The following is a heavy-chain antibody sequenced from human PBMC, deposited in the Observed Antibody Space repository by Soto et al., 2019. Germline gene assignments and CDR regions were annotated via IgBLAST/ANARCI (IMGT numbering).Heavy chain of an antibody. CDR3: ARDYSLHSGDDAFDM. Sequence: QVQLVQSGAEVKKPGASVKVSCKASGYTFTIYGISWVRQAPGQGLEWMGWINPNNVNTYYAQNLQGRVTMAADTSTSTAYMELRSLRSDDTAVYYCARDYSLHSGDDAFDMWGQGTMVTVSS. CDR1: GYTFTIYG. D-gene: IGHD1-26*01. J-gene: IGHJ3*02. CDR2: INPNNVNT. V-gene: IGHV1-18*01.